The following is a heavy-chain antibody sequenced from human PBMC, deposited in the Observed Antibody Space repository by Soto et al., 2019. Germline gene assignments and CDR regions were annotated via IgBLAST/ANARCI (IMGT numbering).Heavy chain of an antibody. CDR3: ARDHPHSYGIYYFDY. CDR1: VGSITNYY. J-gene: IGHJ4*02. D-gene: IGHD5-18*01. CDR2: IYSSGST. Sequence: QVQLQESGPGLVKPSETLSLTCTVSVGSITNYYWSWIRQPPGKGLEWIGYIYSSGSTNYNPFLTRRVTISADTSKNQVSLKLTSVTAADTAVYYCARDHPHSYGIYYFDYWGQGTLVTVSS. V-gene: IGHV4-59*01.